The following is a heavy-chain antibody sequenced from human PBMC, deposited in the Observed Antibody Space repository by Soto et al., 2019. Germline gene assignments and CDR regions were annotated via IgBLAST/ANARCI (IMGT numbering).Heavy chain of an antibody. CDR3: TTHQWELPYFDY. CDR2: IKSKTDGGTT. D-gene: IGHD1-26*01. Sequence: GGSLRLSCAASGFTFSNAWMSWVRQAPGKGLEWVGRIKSKTDGGTTDYAAPVKGRFTISRDDSKNTLYLQMNSLKTEDTAVYYCTTHQWELPYFDYWGQGTLVTVSS. V-gene: IGHV3-15*01. CDR1: GFTFSNAW. J-gene: IGHJ4*02.